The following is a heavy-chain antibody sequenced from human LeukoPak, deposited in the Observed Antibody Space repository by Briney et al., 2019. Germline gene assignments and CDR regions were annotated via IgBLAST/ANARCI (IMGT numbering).Heavy chain of an antibody. V-gene: IGHV4-59*01. CDR1: GGSISSYY. J-gene: IGHJ4*02. D-gene: IGHD6-13*01. CDR2: IYCSGST. CDR3: ARDLAAAGRGGSRFDY. Sequence: SETLSLTCTVSGGSISSYYWCWIRQPPGPRLECIGYIYCSGSTNYNPSLKSRVSISVDPSKNQFSLKLSAGTAADTAVYYCARDLAAAGRGGSRFDYWGQGTLVTVSS.